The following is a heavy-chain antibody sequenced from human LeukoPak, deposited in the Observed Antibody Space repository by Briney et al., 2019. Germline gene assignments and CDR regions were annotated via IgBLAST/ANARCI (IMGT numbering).Heavy chain of an antibody. Sequence: GGSLRLSCAASGFTFSSYGMHWVRQAPGKGLEWVAVISYDGSNKYYADSVKGRFTISRDNSKNTLYLQMNSLMADDTAVYYCATRLVGYLGQGTLVIVSS. D-gene: IGHD6-19*01. V-gene: IGHV3-30*03. CDR2: ISYDGSNK. CDR3: ATRLVGY. CDR1: GFTFSSYG. J-gene: IGHJ4*02.